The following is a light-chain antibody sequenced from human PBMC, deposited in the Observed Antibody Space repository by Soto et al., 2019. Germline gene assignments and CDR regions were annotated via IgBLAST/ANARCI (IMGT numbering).Light chain of an antibody. CDR1: QSVSSN. CDR2: GAS. Sequence: EIVMTQSPATLSLSPREGATLSCRASQSVSSNLAWYRQKPGQAPRLLIYGASTRATGIAARFSGSGSGTEFTLTISDLQSEDFAVYYCQQYDNWRLTFGGGTKVEIK. CDR3: QQYDNWRLT. V-gene: IGKV3-15*01. J-gene: IGKJ4*01.